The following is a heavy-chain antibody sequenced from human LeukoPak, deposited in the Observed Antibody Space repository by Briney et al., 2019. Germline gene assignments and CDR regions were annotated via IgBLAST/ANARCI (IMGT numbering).Heavy chain of an antibody. CDR3: VKDLYSYSFDY. CDR2: ISHDGSNE. V-gene: IGHV3-30*09. Sequence: GALRLSCAASGFTFSSCAMHWVRQAPGKGLEWVAVISHDGSNEYYADSVKGRFAISRDNSHNTLYLQMNSLRAEDTAVYYCVKDLYSYSFDYWGQGTLVTVSS. D-gene: IGHD2-8*01. J-gene: IGHJ4*02. CDR1: GFTFSSCA.